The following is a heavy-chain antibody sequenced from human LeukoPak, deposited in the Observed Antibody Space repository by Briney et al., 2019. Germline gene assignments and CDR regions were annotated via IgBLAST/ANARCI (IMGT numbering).Heavy chain of an antibody. J-gene: IGHJ2*01. V-gene: IGHV4-61*01. CDR1: GGSISGANYY. D-gene: IGHD5-18*01. CDR2: IYYSGST. CDR3: ARDRAQIGYSYGSRDWYFDL. Sequence: PSETLSLTCTVSGGSISGANYYWTWIRQPPGTGLEWIGYIYYSGSTNYNPSLKSRVTISVDTSKNQFSLKLSSVTAADTAVYYCARDRAQIGYSYGSRDWYFDLWGRGTLVTVSS.